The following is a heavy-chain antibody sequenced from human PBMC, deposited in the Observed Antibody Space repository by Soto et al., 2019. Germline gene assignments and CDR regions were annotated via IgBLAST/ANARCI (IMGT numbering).Heavy chain of an antibody. D-gene: IGHD3-10*01. CDR2: INQDGSVK. CDR1: GFSFSSYW. Sequence: GGSLRLSCAASGFSFSSYWMSWVRQAPGKGLEWVASINQDGSVKFYVDSVKGRFTISRDNAKNSLYLQMNSLRAEDTAVYYCAVRARQVGYYFDYWGQGTLVTVSS. J-gene: IGHJ4*02. V-gene: IGHV3-7*01. CDR3: AVRARQVGYYFDY.